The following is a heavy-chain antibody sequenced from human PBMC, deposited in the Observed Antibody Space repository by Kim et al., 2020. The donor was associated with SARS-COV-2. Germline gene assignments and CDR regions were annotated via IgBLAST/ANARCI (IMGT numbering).Heavy chain of an antibody. J-gene: IGHJ6*02. Sequence: GGSLRLSCAASGFISGDYVMHWVRQAPGKGLEWVSGINWNSGSIGYADSVKGRFTISRDNANKSLYLQMNSLRPEDTALYYCAKMGAVKSYFFYGIDVWGQGTTVTVSS. CDR1: GFISGDYV. CDR2: INWNSGSI. D-gene: IGHD1-26*01. CDR3: AKMGAVKSYFFYGIDV. V-gene: IGHV3-9*02.